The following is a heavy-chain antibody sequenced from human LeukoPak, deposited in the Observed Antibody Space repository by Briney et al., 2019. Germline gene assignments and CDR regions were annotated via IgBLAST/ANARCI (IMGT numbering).Heavy chain of an antibody. J-gene: IGHJ4*02. D-gene: IGHD6-13*01. Sequence: SETLSLTCAVYGGSFSGYYWSWIRQPPGKGLEWIGEINHSGSTNYNPSLKSRVTISVDTSKNQFSLKLSSVTAADTAVYYCAYSNSSSPSINFDYWGQGTLVTVSS. CDR1: GGSFSGYY. CDR3: AYSNSSSPSINFDY. CDR2: INHSGST. V-gene: IGHV4-34*01.